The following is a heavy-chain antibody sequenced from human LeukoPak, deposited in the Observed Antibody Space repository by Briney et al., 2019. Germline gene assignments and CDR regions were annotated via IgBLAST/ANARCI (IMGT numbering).Heavy chain of an antibody. CDR2: ISSSGSS. Sequence: SETLSLTCTVSGGSISSSDYYWGWIRQPPGKGLEWIGAISSSGSSYDNPSLKSRVTISVDSSKNQFSLKLSSVTAADTAVYYCARRTSNPVGAIDYWGQGTLVTVSS. V-gene: IGHV4-39*01. J-gene: IGHJ4*02. CDR3: ARRTSNPVGAIDY. CDR1: GGSISSSDYY. D-gene: IGHD1-26*01.